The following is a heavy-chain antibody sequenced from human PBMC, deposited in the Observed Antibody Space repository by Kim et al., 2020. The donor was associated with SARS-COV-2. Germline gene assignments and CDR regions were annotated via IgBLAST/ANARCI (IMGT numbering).Heavy chain of an antibody. V-gene: IGHV3-73*01. J-gene: IGHJ6*02. Sequence: GGSLRLSCAASGFTFSGSAMHWVRQASGKGLEWVGRIRSKANSYATTYAASVKGRFTASRDDSKNTAYLQMNSLKTEDTAVYYSTRQGRYGMDVWGQGTTVTVSS. CDR3: TRQGRYGMDV. CDR1: GFTFSGSA. CDR2: IRSKANSYAT. D-gene: IGHD3-10*01.